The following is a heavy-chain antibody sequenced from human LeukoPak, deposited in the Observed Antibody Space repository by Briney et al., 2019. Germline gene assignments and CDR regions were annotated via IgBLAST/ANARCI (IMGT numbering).Heavy chain of an antibody. J-gene: IGHJ4*02. D-gene: IGHD3-3*01. CDR1: GYSFTAYG. V-gene: IGHV1-18*01. CDR2: INSYNGNT. CDR3: TQSYDLTTFSNKGSDY. Sequence: ASVKVSCKASGYSFTAYGISWVRQAPGQGLEWVGWINSYNGNTNYAQRFLGRVTMTTETSTSTAYVELTSLRSDDTAVYFCTQSYDLTTFSNKGSDYWGQGTLVTVSS.